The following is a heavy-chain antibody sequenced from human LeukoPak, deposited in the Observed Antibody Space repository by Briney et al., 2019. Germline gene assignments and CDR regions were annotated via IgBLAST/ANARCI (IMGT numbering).Heavy chain of an antibody. CDR3: ARGGSRVVTYGNFDY. Sequence: ASVTVSCKPSGYTFTSYALSWVRQAPGQGLEWMGWISTYSGNTNYAQKLQGRITMTIETPTSTAYMELRSLRSDDTAVYYCARGGSRVVTYGNFDYWGQGTLVTVSS. J-gene: IGHJ4*02. V-gene: IGHV1-18*01. CDR1: GYTFTSYA. CDR2: ISTYSGNT. D-gene: IGHD2-21*02.